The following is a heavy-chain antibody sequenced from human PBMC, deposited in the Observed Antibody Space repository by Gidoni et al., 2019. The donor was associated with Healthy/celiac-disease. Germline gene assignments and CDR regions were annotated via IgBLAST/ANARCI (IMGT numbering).Heavy chain of an antibody. CDR2: ISSSGSTI. CDR1: GFHFSYYY. V-gene: IGHV3-11*01. Sequence: QVQLVESGGGLVKPGGSLRLYCAASGFHFSYYYMSWIRQAPGKGLEWVSYISSSGSTIYYADSVKGRFPISRDNAKNSLYLQMNSLRAEDTAVYYCARDPTAYYYDSSGFPWGQGTLVTVSS. J-gene: IGHJ5*02. CDR3: ARDPTAYYYDSSGFP. D-gene: IGHD3-22*01.